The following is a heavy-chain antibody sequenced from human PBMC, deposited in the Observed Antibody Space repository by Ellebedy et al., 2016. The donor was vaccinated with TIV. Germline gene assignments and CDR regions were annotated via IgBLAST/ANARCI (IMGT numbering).Heavy chain of an antibody. CDR2: FDPEDGET. D-gene: IGHD5-12*01. J-gene: IGHJ6*02. V-gene: IGHV1-24*01. Sequence: ASVKVSCKVSGYTLTELSMHWVRQAPGKGLEWMGGFDPEDGETIYAQKFQGRVTMTEDTSTDTAYMELSSLRSEDTAVYYCATRSVDTVGYYYYYGMDVWGQGTTVTVSS. CDR3: ATRSVDTVGYYYYYGMDV. CDR1: GYTLTELS.